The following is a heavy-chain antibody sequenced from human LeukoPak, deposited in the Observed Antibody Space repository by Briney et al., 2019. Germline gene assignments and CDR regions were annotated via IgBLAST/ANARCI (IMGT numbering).Heavy chain of an antibody. Sequence: ASVKVSCKASGGTFSSYTISWGRQTPGQGLEWMGRIIPILGIANYAQRCQGRVTITADKSTNTAHMELSSLRSEDTAVYYCARVAEPGLFDYWGQGTMVTVSS. D-gene: IGHD1-14*01. CDR3: ARVAEPGLFDY. CDR2: IIPILGIA. CDR1: GGTFSSYT. V-gene: IGHV1-69*02. J-gene: IGHJ4*02.